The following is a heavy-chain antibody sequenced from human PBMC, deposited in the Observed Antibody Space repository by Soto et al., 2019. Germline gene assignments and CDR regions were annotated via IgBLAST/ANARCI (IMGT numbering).Heavy chain of an antibody. Sequence: SETLSLTCTVSGGSISSGDYYWSWIRQPPGKGLEWIGYIYYSGSTYYNPSLKSRVTISVDTSKNQFSLKLSSVTAADTAVYYCARGSHLTSDYDFWSGYYTGYYYYGMDVRGQGTTVTVSS. J-gene: IGHJ6*02. D-gene: IGHD3-3*01. CDR2: IYYSGST. CDR1: GGSISSGDYY. CDR3: ARGSHLTSDYDFWSGYYTGYYYYGMDV. V-gene: IGHV4-30-4*01.